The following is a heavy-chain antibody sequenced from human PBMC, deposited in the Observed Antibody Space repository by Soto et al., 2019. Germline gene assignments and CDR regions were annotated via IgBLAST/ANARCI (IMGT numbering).Heavy chain of an antibody. Sequence: SETLSLTCTVSGGSISSYYWSWIRQPPGKGLEWIGYIYYSGSTNYNPSLKSRITISVDTSKNQFSRKLSSVTAAETAVDYCSRGIIAVAANHFDYWGQGTLVTVSS. J-gene: IGHJ4*02. CDR2: IYYSGST. CDR1: GGSISSYY. V-gene: IGHV4-59*01. D-gene: IGHD6-19*01. CDR3: SRGIIAVAANHFDY.